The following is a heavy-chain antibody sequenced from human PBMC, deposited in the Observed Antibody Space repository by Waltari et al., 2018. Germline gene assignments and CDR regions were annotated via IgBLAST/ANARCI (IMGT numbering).Heavy chain of an antibody. J-gene: IGHJ4*02. Sequence: QVQLQESGPGLVKPSETLSLTCAVSGYSIRSGYYWGWIRQPPGNGLEWIGSIYHSGSTYHNPSLKSRVTISVDTSKNQFSLKLSSVTAADTAVYYCARQSSGYPLDYWGQGTLVTVSS. V-gene: IGHV4-38-2*01. D-gene: IGHD3-22*01. CDR1: GYSIRSGYY. CDR3: ARQSSGYPLDY. CDR2: IYHSGST.